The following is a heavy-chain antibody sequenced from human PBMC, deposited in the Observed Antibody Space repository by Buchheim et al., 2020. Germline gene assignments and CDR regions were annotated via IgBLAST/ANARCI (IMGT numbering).Heavy chain of an antibody. Sequence: QVQLGESGGGVVQPGRSLRLSCAASGFTFSRSGMHWVRQAPGKGLEWVAVISYDGSNKYYADSVKGRFTISRDNSKNTLYLQMNSLRAEDTAVYYCAKDRFIDYDSSGYFDYWGQGTL. CDR1: GFTFSRSG. CDR3: AKDRFIDYDSSGYFDY. CDR2: ISYDGSNK. V-gene: IGHV3-30*18. J-gene: IGHJ4*02. D-gene: IGHD3-22*01.